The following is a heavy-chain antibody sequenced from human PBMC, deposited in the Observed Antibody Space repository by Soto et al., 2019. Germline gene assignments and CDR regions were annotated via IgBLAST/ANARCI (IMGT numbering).Heavy chain of an antibody. J-gene: IGHJ4*02. D-gene: IGHD2-21*02. CDR2: IIPFFGTP. V-gene: IGHV1-69*01. CDR3: AREVVTETTLGYFDF. CDR1: GGTFTNDA. Sequence: QVHLVQSGAEVKKSGSSVRVSCTASGGTFTNDAISWVRQAPGQGLEWLGRIIPFFGTPDYSQSFQGRLTITADESTGTAYMDLGSLRSDDTAVYYCAREVVTETTLGYFDFWGQGTLVTVSS.